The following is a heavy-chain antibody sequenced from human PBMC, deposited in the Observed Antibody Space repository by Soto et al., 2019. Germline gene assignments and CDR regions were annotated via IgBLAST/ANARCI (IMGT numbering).Heavy chain of an antibody. CDR1: GLTFSSYW. J-gene: IGHJ4*02. Sequence: GGSLRLSCAASGLTFSSYWMHWVRQAPGKGLVWVSRISTDGGTTTYADSVKGRFTSSRDNAKDTLYRQMNSLRDENRAVYYLARDGYCSGGRCYSVPVFDYWGQGT. CDR3: ARDGYCSGGRCYSVPVFDY. D-gene: IGHD2-15*01. CDR2: ISTDGGTT. V-gene: IGHV3-74*01.